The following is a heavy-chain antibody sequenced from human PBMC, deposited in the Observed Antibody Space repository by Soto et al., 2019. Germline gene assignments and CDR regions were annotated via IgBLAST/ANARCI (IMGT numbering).Heavy chain of an antibody. CDR3: ARGSAAGTKSPFDY. V-gene: IGHV4-61*01. D-gene: IGHD6-13*01. J-gene: IGHJ4*02. CDR1: GGSVSSGSYY. CDR2: IHYSGST. Sequence: PSETLSLTCTVSGGSVSSGSYYWSWIRQPPGKGLEWIGYIHYSGSTNYNPSLKSRVTISVDTSKNQLSLKLSSVTAADTAVYYCARGSAAGTKSPFDYWGQGTLVTVSS.